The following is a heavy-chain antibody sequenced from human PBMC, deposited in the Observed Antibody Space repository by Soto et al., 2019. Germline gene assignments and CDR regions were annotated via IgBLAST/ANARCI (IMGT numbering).Heavy chain of an antibody. CDR3: ARSEGCSSTSCYPQEIDY. V-gene: IGHV3-48*01. Sequence: GSLRLSCAASGFTFSSYSMNWVRQAPGKGLEWVSYISSGSSTMHYADSVKGRFTISRDNAKNSLFLQMNSLRAEDTAVYYCARSEGCSSTSCYPQEIDYWGQGNLVTVSS. J-gene: IGHJ4*02. D-gene: IGHD2-2*01. CDR2: ISSGSSTM. CDR1: GFTFSSYS.